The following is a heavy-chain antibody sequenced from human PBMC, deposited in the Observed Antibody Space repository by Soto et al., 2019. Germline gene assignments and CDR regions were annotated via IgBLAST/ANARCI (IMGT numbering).Heavy chain of an antibody. CDR3: ASDIGGSTITTFFHS. Sequence: EVQLVESGGGLVQPGRSLRLSCVGSGFTVDDYAMHWVRQAPGKGLEWVSGISWNSGRIDYADSVKGRFTISRDNAKNSLSLQMNILRAEDTALYYCASDIGGSTITTFFHSWGQGTLVTVSS. V-gene: IGHV3-9*01. J-gene: IGHJ4*02. CDR1: GFTVDDYA. D-gene: IGHD4-4*01. CDR2: ISWNSGRI.